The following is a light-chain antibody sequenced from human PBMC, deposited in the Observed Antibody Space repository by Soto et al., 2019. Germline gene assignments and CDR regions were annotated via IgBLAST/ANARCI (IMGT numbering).Light chain of an antibody. V-gene: IGKV3-15*01. CDR1: ESLFGF. Sequence: DIVLTQSPATLSVSPGDTVTLSCRASESLFGFLAWYQQKPGQAPRLLMYGVSTRAAGIPAKYSGGGSATDFTVTISTLQSEDSAFYFCQRYHDWPFASGLGTRLEI. CDR2: GVS. CDR3: QRYHDWPFA. J-gene: IGKJ2*01.